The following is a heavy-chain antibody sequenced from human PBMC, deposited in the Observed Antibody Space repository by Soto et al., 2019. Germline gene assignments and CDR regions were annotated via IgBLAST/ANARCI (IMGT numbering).Heavy chain of an antibody. J-gene: IGHJ6*02. CDR2: ICYDGSNK. Sequence: GGSLRLSCAASVFTFSSYSMNWVRQAPGKGLEWVAVICYDGSNKYYADSVKGRFTISRDNAKNTLYLQMNSLRAEDTAVYYSARDPNIAAAGQTSYYYYYGMDVWGQGTTVTVSS. D-gene: IGHD6-13*01. CDR1: VFTFSSYS. V-gene: IGHV3-33*08. CDR3: ARDPNIAAAGQTSYYYYYGMDV.